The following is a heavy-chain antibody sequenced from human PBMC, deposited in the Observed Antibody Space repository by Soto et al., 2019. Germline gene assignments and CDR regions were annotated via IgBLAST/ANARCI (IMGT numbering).Heavy chain of an antibody. CDR2: IYYSGST. J-gene: IGHJ4*02. V-gene: IGHV4-59*01. Sequence: PSETLSLTCTVSGGSISSYYWSWIRQPPGKGLEWIGYIYYSGSTNYNPSLKSRVTISVDTSKNQFSLKLSSVTAADTAVYYCARTGLDYYDSSGYPYYFDYWGQGTRVTVSS. CDR1: GGSISSYY. CDR3: ARTGLDYYDSSGYPYYFDY. D-gene: IGHD3-22*01.